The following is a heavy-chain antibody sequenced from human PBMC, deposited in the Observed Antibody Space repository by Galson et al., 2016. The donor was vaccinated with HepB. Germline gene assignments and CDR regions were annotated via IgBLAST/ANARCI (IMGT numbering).Heavy chain of an antibody. J-gene: IGHJ4*02. CDR3: ARQDSSSSRPFEY. D-gene: IGHD6-13*01. Sequence: SETLSLTCTVSGGSIRSRSYYWGWIRQPPGKGLEWIGTIYYSGSTYYNPSLKSRVTISVDTSRNQFSLKLRSVTAADTAVYYCARQDSSSSRPFEYWGQGTLVTVSS. CDR1: GGSIRSRSYY. V-gene: IGHV4-39*01. CDR2: IYYSGST.